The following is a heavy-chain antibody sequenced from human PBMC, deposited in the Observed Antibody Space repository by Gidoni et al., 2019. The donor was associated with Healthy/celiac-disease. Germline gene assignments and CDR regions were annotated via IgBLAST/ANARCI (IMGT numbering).Heavy chain of an antibody. CDR1: GFTVSSNY. Sequence: EVQLVESGGGLVQPGGSLRLSCAASGFTVSSNYMSWVRQAPGRGLEWVSVIYSGGSTNYADSVKGRFTISRDNSKNTLYLQMNSLGAEETAVYYWARGRLYYEFWSGANWGKGTMVTVSS. D-gene: IGHD3-3*01. CDR2: IYSGGST. V-gene: IGHV3-66*01. CDR3: ARGRLYYEFWSGAN. J-gene: IGHJ3*01.